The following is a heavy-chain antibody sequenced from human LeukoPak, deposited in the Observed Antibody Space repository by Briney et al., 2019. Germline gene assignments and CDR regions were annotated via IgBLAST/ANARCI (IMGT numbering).Heavy chain of an antibody. CDR2: IIPIFGTA. CDR1: GGTFSSYA. V-gene: IGHV1-69*05. J-gene: IGHJ4*02. D-gene: IGHD3-22*01. Sequence: SVKVSCKASGGTFSSYAISWVRQAPGQGLEWMGGIIPIFGTANYAQKFQGRVTITTDESTSTAYMELSSLRSEETAVYYCARGYSSGSLFDYWGQGTLVTVSS. CDR3: ARGYSSGSLFDY.